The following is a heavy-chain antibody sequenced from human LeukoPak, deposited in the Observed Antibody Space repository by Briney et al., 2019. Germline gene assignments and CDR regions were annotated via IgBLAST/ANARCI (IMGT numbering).Heavy chain of an antibody. Sequence: GGFLRLSCEASGFTFGSCTMSWVRQAPGKGLEWVSAIDGGSDNTYFAGSVRGRFTISRDNSRNTLYLQMNSLRAEDTAVYYCAKEGGYYGSGENWFDPWGQGTLVTVSS. CDR2: IDGGSDNT. J-gene: IGHJ5*02. V-gene: IGHV3-23*01. CDR3: AKEGGYYGSGENWFDP. D-gene: IGHD3-10*01. CDR1: GFTFGSCT.